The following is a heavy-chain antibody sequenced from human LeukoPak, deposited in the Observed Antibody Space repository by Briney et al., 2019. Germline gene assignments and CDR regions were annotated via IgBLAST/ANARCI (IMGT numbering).Heavy chain of an antibody. J-gene: IGHJ5*02. CDR2: IYPGDSDT. CDR1: GYSFTSYW. Sequence: GESLKISCKGSGYSFTSYWIGWVRQMPGKGLGGMGIIYPGDSDTRYSPSFQGQVTISADKSISAAYLHWSSLKASDTAMYYCARGPTYNWFVPWGQGTLVTVSS. CDR3: ARGPTYNWFVP. V-gene: IGHV5-51*01.